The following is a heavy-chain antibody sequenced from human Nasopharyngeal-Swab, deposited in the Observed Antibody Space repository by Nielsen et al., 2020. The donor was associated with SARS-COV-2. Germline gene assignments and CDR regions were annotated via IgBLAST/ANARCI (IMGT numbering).Heavy chain of an antibody. J-gene: IGHJ6*02. CDR1: GFTFRDYG. CDR3: ARDRGSDAGMDV. Sequence: GESLKISCAASGFTFRDYGMHWVRQAPGKGLEWVAVIWHDGTPKYHADSVKGRFTISRDNPENTASLQMNSLKTEDTAIYYCARDRGSDAGMDVWGQGTTVNVAS. CDR2: IWHDGTPK. V-gene: IGHV3-33*01.